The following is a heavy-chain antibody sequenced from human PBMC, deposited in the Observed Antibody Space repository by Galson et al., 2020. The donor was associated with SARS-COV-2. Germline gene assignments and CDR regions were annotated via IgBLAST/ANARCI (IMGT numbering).Heavy chain of an antibody. CDR1: GFTFTSSA. CDR3: AAPSCSSTSCYDAFDI. V-gene: IGHV1-58*01. J-gene: IGHJ3*02. CDR2: IVVGSGNT. Sequence: KISCQASGFTFTSSAVQWVRQARGQRLEWIGWIVVGSGNTNYAQKFQERVTITRDMSTSTAYMELSSLRSEDTAVYYCAAPSCSSTSCYDAFDIWGQGTMVTVSS. D-gene: IGHD2-2*01.